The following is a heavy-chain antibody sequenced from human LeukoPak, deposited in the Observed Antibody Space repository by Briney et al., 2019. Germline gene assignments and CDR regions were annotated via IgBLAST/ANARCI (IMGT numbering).Heavy chain of an antibody. J-gene: IGHJ4*02. CDR2: IYYSGST. Sequence: SETLSLTCTVSGGSISSYYWSWIRQPPGKGLEWIGYIYYSGSTNYNPSLKSRVTISVDTSKNQFSLKLSSVTAADTAVYYCARVPVSSSGWDPLFDYWGQGTLVTVSS. CDR1: GGSISSYY. D-gene: IGHD6-19*01. V-gene: IGHV4-59*01. CDR3: ARVPVSSSGWDPLFDY.